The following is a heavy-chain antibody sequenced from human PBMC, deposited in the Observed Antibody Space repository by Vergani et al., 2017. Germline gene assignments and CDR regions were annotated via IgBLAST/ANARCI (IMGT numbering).Heavy chain of an antibody. J-gene: IGHJ6*02. D-gene: IGHD3-16*01. V-gene: IGHV3-30-3*01. CDR1: GFTFSSYA. Sequence: QVQLVESGGGVVQPGRSLRLSCAASGFTFSSYAMHWVRQAPGKGLEWVAVISYDGSNKYYADSVKGRFTISRDNSKNTLYLQMNSLRAEDTAVYYCANQFMYDGGPYYYYGMDVWGQGTTVTVSS. CDR3: ANQFMYDGGPYYYYGMDV. CDR2: ISYDGSNK.